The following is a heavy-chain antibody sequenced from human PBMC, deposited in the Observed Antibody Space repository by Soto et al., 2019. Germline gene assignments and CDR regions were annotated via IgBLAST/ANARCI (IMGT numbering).Heavy chain of an antibody. J-gene: IGHJ6*02. D-gene: IGHD3-3*01. CDR3: ASEGMLFSGVIVFYGMDV. V-gene: IGHV1-8*01. Sequence: QVQLVQSGAEVKKPGASVKVSCKASGYSFTRHDINWVRQAPGQGLEWMGWINPSSGNTGYAQRFLGRLTMTTDTSTITAYMQLSGLKSEDTAIYYCASEGMLFSGVIVFYGMDVWGQGTTVTVPS. CDR1: GYSFTRHD. CDR2: INPSSGNT.